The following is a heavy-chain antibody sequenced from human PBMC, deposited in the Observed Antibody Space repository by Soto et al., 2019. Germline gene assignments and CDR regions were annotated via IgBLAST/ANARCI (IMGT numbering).Heavy chain of an antibody. D-gene: IGHD3-16*01. J-gene: IGHJ6*03. CDR1: GGSISSSSYY. V-gene: IGHV4-39*01. Sequence: SETLSLTCTVSGGSISSSSYYWGWIRQPPGKGLEWIGSIYYSGSTYYNPSLKSRVTISVDTSKNQFSLKLSPVTAADTAVYYCARLSHGGFDHYMDVWGKGTTVTVSS. CDR2: IYYSGST. CDR3: ARLSHGGFDHYMDV.